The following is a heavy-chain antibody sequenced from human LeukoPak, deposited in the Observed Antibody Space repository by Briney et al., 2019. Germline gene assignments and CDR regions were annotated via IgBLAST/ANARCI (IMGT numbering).Heavy chain of an antibody. CDR1: GFTFSSYG. V-gene: IGHV3-30*18. Sequence: GGSLRLSCAASGFTFSSYGIHWVRQAPGKGLEWVAVTGNDGNAQYYADSVRGRFTISRDNSKNTLDLQMNSLTAEDTAVYYCAKEEAWGVNAFDYWGQGTLVSVSS. J-gene: IGHJ4*02. CDR2: TGNDGNAQ. CDR3: AKEEAWGVNAFDY. D-gene: IGHD3-10*01.